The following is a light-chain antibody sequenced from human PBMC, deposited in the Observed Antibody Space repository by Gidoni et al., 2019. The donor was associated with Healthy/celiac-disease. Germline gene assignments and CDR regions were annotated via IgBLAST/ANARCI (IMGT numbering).Light chain of an antibody. Sequence: EIVLTQSPGTLSLSPGERATLSCRASQSVSSSYLAWYQQKPGQAPRLLLYGASSRATGIPDRFSGSGSGTDFTLTISILEPEDFAVYYCQQYGSSRWTFGQXTKVEIK. V-gene: IGKV3-20*01. CDR1: QSVSSSY. CDR2: GAS. J-gene: IGKJ1*01. CDR3: QQYGSSRWT.